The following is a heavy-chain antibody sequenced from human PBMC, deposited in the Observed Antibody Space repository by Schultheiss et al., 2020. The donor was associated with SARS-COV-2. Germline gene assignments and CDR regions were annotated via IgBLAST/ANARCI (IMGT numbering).Heavy chain of an antibody. J-gene: IGHJ6*02. CDR1: GFTFSSYD. D-gene: IGHD3-16*01. CDR3: ARGLGSYVYGMDV. Sequence: GGSLRLSCAASGFTFSSYDMHWVRQATGKGLEWVSAIGTAGDTYYPGSVKGRFTISRENAKNSLYLQMNSLRAGDTAVYYCARGLGSYVYGMDVWGQGTTVTVSS. V-gene: IGHV3-13*01. CDR2: IGTAGDT.